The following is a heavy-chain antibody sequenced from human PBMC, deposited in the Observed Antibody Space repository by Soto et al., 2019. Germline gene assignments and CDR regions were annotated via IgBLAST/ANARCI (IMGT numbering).Heavy chain of an antibody. CDR1: GFTFSSYA. CDR2: ISGSGGST. Sequence: VGSLRLSCAASGFTFSSYAMSWVRQAPVKVLEWVSAISGSGGSTYYADSVKGRFTISRDNSKNTLYLQMNSLRAEDTAVYYCAKELGYCSSTSCYTDYYGMDVWGQGTTVTVSS. D-gene: IGHD2-2*02. CDR3: AKELGYCSSTSCYTDYYGMDV. V-gene: IGHV3-23*01. J-gene: IGHJ6*02.